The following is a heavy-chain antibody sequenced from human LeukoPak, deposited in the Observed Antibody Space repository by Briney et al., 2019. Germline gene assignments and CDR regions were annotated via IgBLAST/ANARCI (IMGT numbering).Heavy chain of an antibody. Sequence: PGGSLRLSCAASGFTFSSYAMSWVRQAPGKGLEWVSAISGSGGSTYYADSVKGRFTISRDNSKNTLYLQMSSLRAEDTAVYYCAKKGVVVPAAMWGFDYWGQGTLVTVSS. CDR3: AKKGVVVPAAMWGFDY. D-gene: IGHD2-2*01. J-gene: IGHJ4*02. V-gene: IGHV3-23*01. CDR2: ISGSGGST. CDR1: GFTFSSYA.